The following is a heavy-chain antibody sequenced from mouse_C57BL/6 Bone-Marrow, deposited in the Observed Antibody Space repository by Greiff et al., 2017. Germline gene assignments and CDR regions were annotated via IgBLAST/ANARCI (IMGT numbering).Heavy chain of an antibody. CDR1: GYTFTSYW. CDR2: ISPGSGST. CDR3: ARPCYSNYWYFDV. J-gene: IGHJ1*03. V-gene: IGHV1-55*01. Sequence: VQLQQPGAELVKPGASVKMSCQASGYTFTSYWITWVKQRPGQGLEWIGDISPGSGSTNYNEKFKSKATLTVATSSSTAYMQLSSLTSEDSAVYYCARPCYSNYWYFDVWGTGTTVTVSS. D-gene: IGHD2-5*01.